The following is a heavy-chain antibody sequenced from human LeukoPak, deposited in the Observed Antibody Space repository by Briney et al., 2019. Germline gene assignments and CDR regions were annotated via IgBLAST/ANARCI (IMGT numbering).Heavy chain of an antibody. CDR1: GFTFSSYA. J-gene: IGHJ5*02. D-gene: IGHD2-2*01. Sequence: PGGSLRLSCAASGFTFSSYAMSWVRQAPGKGLEWVSAISGSGGSTYYADSVKGRFTISRDNSKNTLYLQMNSLRAEDTAVYYCAKYACSSTGCPNWFDPWGQGTLVTVSS. V-gene: IGHV3-23*01. CDR2: ISGSGGST. CDR3: AKYACSSTGCPNWFDP.